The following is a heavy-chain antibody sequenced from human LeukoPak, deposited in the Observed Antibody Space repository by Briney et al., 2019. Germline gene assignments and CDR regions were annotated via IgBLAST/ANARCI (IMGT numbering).Heavy chain of an antibody. CDR3: AREYCGRECYSGVDY. Sequence: GGSLRLSCAASGFTFNNYAMYWVRQAPGKGLDWVAVISFDGSNKYYADSVRGRFTVSRDNSKNMLYLQMNGLRTEDAALYHCAREYCGRECYSGVDYWGQGTLVTVSS. D-gene: IGHD2-21*01. CDR1: GFTFNNYA. J-gene: IGHJ4*02. CDR2: ISFDGSNK. V-gene: IGHV3-30*04.